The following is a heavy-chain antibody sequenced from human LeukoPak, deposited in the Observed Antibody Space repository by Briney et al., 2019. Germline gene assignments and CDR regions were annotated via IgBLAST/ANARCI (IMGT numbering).Heavy chain of an antibody. CDR1: GFTFSTFG. CDR2: ISYDGSNK. CDR3: ARISAVSIAAAGTSDFDY. V-gene: IGHV3-30*03. J-gene: IGHJ4*02. Sequence: GGSLRLSCAASGFTFSTFGMHWVRQAPGKGREWVAVISYDGSNKYYADSVKGRFTISRDNSKNTLYLQMNSLRAEETAVYYCARISAVSIAAAGTSDFDYWGQGTLVTVSS. D-gene: IGHD6-13*01.